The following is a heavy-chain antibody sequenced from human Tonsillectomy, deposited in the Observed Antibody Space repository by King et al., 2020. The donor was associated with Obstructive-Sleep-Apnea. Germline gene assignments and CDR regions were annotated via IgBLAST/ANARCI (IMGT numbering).Heavy chain of an antibody. CDR3: AKDRGHDYVHYAGVFDI. J-gene: IGHJ3*02. D-gene: IGHD4-17*01. Sequence: VQLVQSGAEVKKPGASVRVSCKTSGYTFINYAVHWVRQAPGQRLEWMGWIDAGNGNTKYSQKFQGRVTITGDTSANTAYMELSSLGSEDTAVYYCAKDRGHDYVHYAGVFDIWGQGTLVTVSS. CDR2: IDAGNGNT. V-gene: IGHV1-3*01. CDR1: GYTFINYA.